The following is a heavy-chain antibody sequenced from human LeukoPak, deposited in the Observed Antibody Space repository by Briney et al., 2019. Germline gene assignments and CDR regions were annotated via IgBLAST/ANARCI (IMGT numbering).Heavy chain of an antibody. CDR1: GFTFDDYG. D-gene: IGHD3-3*01. V-gene: IGHV3-20*04. CDR2: IGRDGGRT. J-gene: IGHJ4*02. Sequence: GGSLRLSCAASGFTSGFTFDDYGMNWVRQVPGKGLEWVSGIGRDGGRTGYADSVQGRFTISRDNSRNSLHLQMNSLRVEDTAFYYCVKGSNYDFWSGYYKGFDNWGQGTLVTVSS. CDR3: VKGSNYDFWSGYYKGFDN.